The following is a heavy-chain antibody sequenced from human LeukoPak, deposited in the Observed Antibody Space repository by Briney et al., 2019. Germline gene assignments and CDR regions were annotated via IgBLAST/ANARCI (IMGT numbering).Heavy chain of an antibody. Sequence: GGSLRLSRAASGFTFSDHYMDWVRQAPGKGLEWVGRTRDKANSYTTEYAASVKGRFTISRDASKTSLYLQMNSLKTEDTAVYYCARGDGYDRRSFDYWGQGTLVTVSS. D-gene: IGHD5-12*01. J-gene: IGHJ4*02. V-gene: IGHV3-72*01. CDR1: GFTFSDHY. CDR3: ARGDGYDRRSFDY. CDR2: TRDKANSYTT.